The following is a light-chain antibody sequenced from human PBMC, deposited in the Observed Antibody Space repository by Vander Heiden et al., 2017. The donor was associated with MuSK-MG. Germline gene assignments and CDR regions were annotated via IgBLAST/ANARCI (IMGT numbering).Light chain of an antibody. V-gene: IGKV3-20*01. CDR2: GAS. J-gene: IGKJ2*01. CDR1: QSVSSSY. Sequence: EIVLTQSPGTLSLSPGERATLSCRASQSVSSSYLAWYQQKPGQAPRLLIYGASSRAFGIPDRFSGSGSGTDFTLTISRLEPEDFAVYYCQQDGSEPRETFGPGTKMXIK. CDR3: QQDGSEPRET.